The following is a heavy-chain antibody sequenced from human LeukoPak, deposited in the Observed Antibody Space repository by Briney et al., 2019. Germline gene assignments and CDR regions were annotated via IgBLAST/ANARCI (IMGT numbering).Heavy chain of an antibody. V-gene: IGHV3-7*01. CDR3: ARSSSQGFDYFDY. Sequence: GGSLRLSCVPSSFSFSDFWMSWVRHRPGKGLECVATIKRFGSEKTYLDSVKGGFTISRDDPKSSLSLQMNNLGADDSGLYYCARSSSQGFDYFDYWGQGALVTVSS. CDR2: IKRFGSEK. J-gene: IGHJ4*02. D-gene: IGHD3-10*01. CDR1: SFSFSDFW.